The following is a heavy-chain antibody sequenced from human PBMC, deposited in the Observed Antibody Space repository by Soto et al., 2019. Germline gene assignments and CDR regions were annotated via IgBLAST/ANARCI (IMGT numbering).Heavy chain of an antibody. CDR2: IYWDDDK. J-gene: IGHJ4*02. D-gene: IGHD3-10*01. Sequence: QITLKESGPTLVKSTQTLTLTCTFSGFSLSTSGVGVGWIRQPPGKALEWLALIYWDDDKRYSPSLKSRLTFTTDTAKNQVVLTMTNMDPVDTGTYYCARTAYYYAPWDYWGQGTLVTVSS. CDR1: GFSLSTSGVG. CDR3: ARTAYYYAPWDY. V-gene: IGHV2-5*02.